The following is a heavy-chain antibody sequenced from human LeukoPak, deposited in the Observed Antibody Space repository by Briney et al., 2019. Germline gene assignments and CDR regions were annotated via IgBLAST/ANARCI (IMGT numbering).Heavy chain of an antibody. D-gene: IGHD3-22*01. V-gene: IGHV4-59*01. CDR3: AREAGGSSGYGYFDY. Sequence: PSETLSLTCTLSGGSISSYYWSWIRQPPGKGLEWIGYIYYSGSTNYNPSLKSRVTISVDTSKNQFSLKLSSVTAADTAVYYCAREAGGSSGYGYFDYWGQGTLVTVSS. J-gene: IGHJ4*02. CDR2: IYYSGST. CDR1: GGSISSYY.